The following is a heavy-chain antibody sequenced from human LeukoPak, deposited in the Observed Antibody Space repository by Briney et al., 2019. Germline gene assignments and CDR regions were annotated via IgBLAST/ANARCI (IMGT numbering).Heavy chain of an antibody. D-gene: IGHD6-19*01. V-gene: IGHV4-39*07. CDR1: GGSISSSSYY. CDR3: ARVSVAGLGGWFDP. Sequence: SETLSLTCTVSGGSISSSSYYWGWIRQPPGKGLEWIGSIYYSGSTNYNPSLKSRVTISVDTSKNQFSLKLSSVTAADTAVYYCARVSVAGLGGWFDPWGQGTLVTVSS. J-gene: IGHJ5*02. CDR2: IYYSGST.